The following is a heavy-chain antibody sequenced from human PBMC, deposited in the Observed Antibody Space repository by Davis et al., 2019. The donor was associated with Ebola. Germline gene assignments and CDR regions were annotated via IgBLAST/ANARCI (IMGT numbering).Heavy chain of an antibody. CDR2: ISGSGGST. Sequence: GSLRLPCAASGFTFSSYAMSWVRQAPGKGLEWVSAISGSGGSTYYADSVKGRFTISRDNSKNTLYLQMNSLRAEDTAVYYCAKGCRGGYGVCFNEPYWGQGTLVTVSS. V-gene: IGHV3-23*01. J-gene: IGHJ4*02. CDR1: GFTFSSYA. D-gene: IGHD2-8*01. CDR3: AKGCRGGYGVCFNEPY.